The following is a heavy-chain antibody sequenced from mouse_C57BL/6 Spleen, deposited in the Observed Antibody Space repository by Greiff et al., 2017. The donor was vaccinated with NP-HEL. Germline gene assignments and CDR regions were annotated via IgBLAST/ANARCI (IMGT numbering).Heavy chain of an antibody. CDR1: GYTFTSYW. J-gene: IGHJ2*01. CDR2: IDPSDSYT. CDR3: ARSGGRGYFDY. D-gene: IGHD3-1*01. Sequence: QVQLQQPGAELVMPGASVKLSCKASGYTFTSYWMHWVKQRPGQGLEWIGEIDPSDSYTNYNQKFKGKSTLTVDKSSSTAYMQLSSLTSEDSAVYYCARSGGRGYFDYWGQGTTLTVSS. V-gene: IGHV1-69*01.